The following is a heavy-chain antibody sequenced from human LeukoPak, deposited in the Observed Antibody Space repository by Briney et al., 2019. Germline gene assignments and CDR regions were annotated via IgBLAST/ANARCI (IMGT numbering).Heavy chain of an antibody. J-gene: IGHJ4*02. CDR2: INPSGGST. CDR3: ARDVGGWSPDY. D-gene: IGHD6-19*01. Sequence: ASVKVSCKASGYTFTSYYMHWVRQAPGQGLEWMGIINPSGGSTSYAQKFQGRVTMTRDMSTSTAYTELSRLRSDDTAVYYCARDVGGWSPDYWGQGTLVTVSS. V-gene: IGHV1-46*01. CDR1: GYTFTSYY.